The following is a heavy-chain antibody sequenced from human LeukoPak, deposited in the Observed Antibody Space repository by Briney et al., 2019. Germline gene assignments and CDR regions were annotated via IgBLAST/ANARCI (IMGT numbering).Heavy chain of an antibody. V-gene: IGHV3-21*01. D-gene: IGHD1-20*01. J-gene: IGHJ3*02. CDR1: GFTFSSYS. CDR2: ISSSSSYI. Sequence: GGSLRLSCAASGFTFSSYSMNWVRQAPGKGLEWVSSISSSSSYIYYADSVKGRFTISRDNAKNPLYLQMNSLRAEDTAVYYCASGGGITGSADAFDIWGQGTMVTVSS. CDR3: ASGGGITGSADAFDI.